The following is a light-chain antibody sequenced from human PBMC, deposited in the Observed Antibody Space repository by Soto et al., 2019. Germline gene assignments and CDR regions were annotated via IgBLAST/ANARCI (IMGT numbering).Light chain of an antibody. V-gene: IGKV3D-20*01. J-gene: IGKJ2*01. CDR2: DAS. Sequence: EIVLTQSPATLSLSPGERATLSCGASQSISSNSLAWYQQKPGLAPRLLIYDASSRATGIPDRFSGSGSGTDFTLTISSLQSEDFAVYYCQQYNNWPPDTFGQGTKLEIK. CDR1: QSISSNS. CDR3: QQYNNWPPDT.